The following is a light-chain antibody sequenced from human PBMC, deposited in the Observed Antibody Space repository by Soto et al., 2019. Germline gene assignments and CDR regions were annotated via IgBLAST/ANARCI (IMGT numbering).Light chain of an antibody. J-gene: IGLJ1*01. CDR3: SSYTSSSLYV. CDR1: SSDVGGSNY. CDR2: DVS. V-gene: IGLV2-14*01. Sequence: QSALTQPASVSGSPGQSITISCTGTSSDVGGSNYVSWYQQLPGKAPKLMIYDVSDRPSGVSNRFSGSKSGNTASLTISGLQAVDEADYYCSSYTSSSLYVFGTGTKLTVL.